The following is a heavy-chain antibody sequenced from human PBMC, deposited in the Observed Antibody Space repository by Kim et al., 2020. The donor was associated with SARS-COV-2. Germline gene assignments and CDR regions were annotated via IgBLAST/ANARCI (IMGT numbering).Heavy chain of an antibody. CDR2: ISGSGGRT. D-gene: IGHD2-15*01. V-gene: IGHV3-23*01. Sequence: GGSLRLSCAASGFTFSSYAMSWVRQAPGKGLEWVSSISGSGGRTYYADSEKGRLTISRDNSKNTLFVQMNSLRAEDTAVYYCAKYCIGGGCYAGLDQWGQGTLVTVSS. CDR1: GFTFSSYA. J-gene: IGHJ4*02. CDR3: AKYCIGGGCYAGLDQ.